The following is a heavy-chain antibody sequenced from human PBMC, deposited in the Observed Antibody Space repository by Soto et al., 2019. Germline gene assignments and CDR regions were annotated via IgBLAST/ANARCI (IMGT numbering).Heavy chain of an antibody. CDR1: GGSISSYF. J-gene: IGHJ4*02. D-gene: IGHD1-26*01. V-gene: IGHV4-4*07. CDR3: ARWEFGGIVN. CDR2: IYDTGRST. Sequence: KPSETLSLTCIVSGGSISSYFWSWVRQPAGKGLEWIGRIYDTGRSTNYNPSLQSRVTMSVDTSTNQFSLKLRFVTAADTAVYYCARWEFGGIVNWGQGTLVTVSS.